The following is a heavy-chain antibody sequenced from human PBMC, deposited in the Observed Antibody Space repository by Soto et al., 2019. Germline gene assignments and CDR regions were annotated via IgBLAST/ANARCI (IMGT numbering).Heavy chain of an antibody. J-gene: IGHJ6*02. V-gene: IGHV3-72*01. D-gene: IGHD6-19*01. CDR2: IRNKANRYST. CDR1: GFTFSDYY. CDR3: TRDLAAGIPLGLDV. Sequence: EVQLVESGGGLVQPGGSLRLSCAASGFTFSDYYMDWVRQAPGKGLEWVGRIRNKANRYSTEYASSGKGRFTNSGDDAKNSLYLQMNSLKTEDTAVYYCTRDLAAGIPLGLDVWGQGITGTVSS.